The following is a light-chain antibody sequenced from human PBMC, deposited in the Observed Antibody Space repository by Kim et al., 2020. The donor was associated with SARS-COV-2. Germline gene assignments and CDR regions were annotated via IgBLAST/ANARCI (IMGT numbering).Light chain of an antibody. V-gene: IGLV3-10*01. CDR3: YSTDSSGDHHV. Sequence: SYELTQPPSVSVSPGQTARITCSGDALPKKYAYWFQQKSGQAPVLVIYEDTKRHSGIPERFSGFSSGTMATLTISGAQVEDEADYYCYSTDSSGDHHVFGGGTKVTVL. J-gene: IGLJ1*01. CDR2: EDT. CDR1: ALPKKY.